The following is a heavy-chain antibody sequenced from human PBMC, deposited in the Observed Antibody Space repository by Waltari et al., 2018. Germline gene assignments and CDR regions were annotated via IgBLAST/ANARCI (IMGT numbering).Heavy chain of an antibody. J-gene: IGHJ6*02. D-gene: IGHD2-2*01. CDR1: GYTFTGYY. V-gene: IGHV1-2*02. Sequence: QVQLVQSGAEVKKPGASVKVSCKASGYTFTGYYMHWVRQAPGQGLEWMGWINPNSGGTNYAQKCQGRVTMTRDTSISTAYMELSRLRSEDTAVYYCARDPSEHAYYYGMDVWGQGTTVTVSS. CDR2: INPNSGGT. CDR3: ARDPSEHAYYYGMDV.